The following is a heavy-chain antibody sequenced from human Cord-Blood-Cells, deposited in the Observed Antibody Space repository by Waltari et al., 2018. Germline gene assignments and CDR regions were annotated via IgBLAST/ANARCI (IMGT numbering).Heavy chain of an antibody. CDR3: ARETSEVLRFLEWLLYSGWFDP. CDR2: INHSGST. D-gene: IGHD3-3*01. V-gene: IGHV4-34*01. Sequence: QVQLQQWGAGLLKPSETLSLTCAVYGGSFSGYYWSWIRQPPGKGLEWIGEINHSGSTHDNPSLKSRVTITVDTSKNQFSLKLSAVTAADTAVYYCARETSEVLRFLEWLLYSGWFDPWGQGTLVTVSS. J-gene: IGHJ5*02. CDR1: GGSFSGYY.